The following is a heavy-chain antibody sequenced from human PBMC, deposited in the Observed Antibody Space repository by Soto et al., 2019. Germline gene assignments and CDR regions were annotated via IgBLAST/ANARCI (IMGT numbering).Heavy chain of an antibody. Sequence: ASVKVSCKVSGYTLTELSMHWVRQAPGKGLEWMGGFDPEVGETIYAQKFQGRVTMTEDTSTDTAYMELSSLRSEDTAAYYCATDREREVNCNDEYYCAMDVSRDCTTVTDCS. D-gene: IGHD1-20*01. CDR2: FDPEVGET. CDR1: GYTLTELS. V-gene: IGHV1-24*01. J-gene: IGHJ6*01. CDR3: ATDREREVNCNDEYYCAMDV.